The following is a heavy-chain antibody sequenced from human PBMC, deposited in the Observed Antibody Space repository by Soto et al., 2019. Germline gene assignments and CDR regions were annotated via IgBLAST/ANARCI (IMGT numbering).Heavy chain of an antibody. CDR3: VRSGYSYYYYYYMDV. J-gene: IGHJ6*03. CDR1: GFTFSSYS. V-gene: IGHV3-48*01. D-gene: IGHD3-3*01. Sequence: GGSLRLSCAASGFTFSSYSMNWVRQAPGKGLEWVSYISSSSSTIYYADSVKGRFTISRDNAKNSLYLQMNSLRAEDTAVYYCVRSGYSYYYYYYMDVWGKGTTVTVSS. CDR2: ISSSSSTI.